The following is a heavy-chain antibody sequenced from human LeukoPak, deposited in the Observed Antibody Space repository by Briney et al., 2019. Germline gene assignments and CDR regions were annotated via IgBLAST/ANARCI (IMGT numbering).Heavy chain of an antibody. Sequence: GESLKISCKGPGYSFTNYWIGWVRQMPGKGLEWMGIIYPGNSETIYSPSFQGQVTISADKSISTAYLQWNSLKASDTAMYYCARRSSTATPSFDYWGQGTLVTVSS. V-gene: IGHV5-51*01. CDR2: IYPGNSET. CDR3: ARRSSTATPSFDY. CDR1: GYSFTNYW. D-gene: IGHD4-11*01. J-gene: IGHJ4*02.